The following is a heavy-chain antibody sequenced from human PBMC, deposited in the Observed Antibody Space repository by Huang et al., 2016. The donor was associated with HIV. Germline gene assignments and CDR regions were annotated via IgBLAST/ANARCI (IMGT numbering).Heavy chain of an antibody. Sequence: QIQLAQSGAEVKKPGASVKVSCKASGYTFTNYDINWVRQASGKGLEWMVCMNPKSGNVGYTKKFQGRVAILRNSSINTSYLEVTSLTSEDTAVYYCARGFGINYNHEAFDVWGQGTMVTVSS. V-gene: IGHV1-8*01. J-gene: IGHJ3*01. CDR3: ARGFGINYNHEAFDV. D-gene: IGHD3-10*01. CDR2: MNPKSGNV. CDR1: GYTFTNYD.